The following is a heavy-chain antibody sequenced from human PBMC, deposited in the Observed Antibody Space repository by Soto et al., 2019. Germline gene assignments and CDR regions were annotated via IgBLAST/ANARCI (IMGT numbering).Heavy chain of an antibody. J-gene: IGHJ4*02. V-gene: IGHV3-30*18. Sequence: GGSLRLSCAASGFTFSSYGMHWVRQAPGKGLEWVAVISYDGSNKYYADSVKGRFTISRDNSKNTLYLQMNSLRAEDTAVYYCAKDIVASIRAGVDYWGQGTLVTVSS. D-gene: IGHD5-12*01. CDR1: GFTFSSYG. CDR2: ISYDGSNK. CDR3: AKDIVASIRAGVDY.